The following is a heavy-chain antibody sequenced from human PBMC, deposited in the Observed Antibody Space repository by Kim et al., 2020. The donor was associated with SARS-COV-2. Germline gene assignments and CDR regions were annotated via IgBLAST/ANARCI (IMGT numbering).Heavy chain of an antibody. CDR1: GYTFTSYG. CDR2: ISTYNGYT. V-gene: IGHV1-18*01. D-gene: IGHD3-22*01. CDR3: ARDRPYYYDSSDSAFDY. J-gene: IGHJ4*02. Sequence: ASVKVSCKASGYTFTSYGISWVRQAPGQGLEWMAWISTYNGYTNYAQKLQGRVTVTTDTSTSTAYMELRSLRSDDTAIYYCARDRPYYYDSSDSAFDYWGQGSLVTVSS.